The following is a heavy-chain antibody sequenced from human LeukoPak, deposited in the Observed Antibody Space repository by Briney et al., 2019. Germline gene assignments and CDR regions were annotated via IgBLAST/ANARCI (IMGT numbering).Heavy chain of an antibody. CDR2: IYSGGST. CDR1: GFTVSSNY. V-gene: IGHV3-66*01. J-gene: IGHJ4*02. D-gene: IGHD3-10*01. Sequence: GGSLRLSCAASGFTVSSNYMSWVRQAPGKGLEWVSVIYSGGSTYYADSVKGRFTISRDNSKNTLYLQMNSLRAEDTAVYYCARDSAYYYGSGNGHGAIDYWGQGTLVTVSS. CDR3: ARDSAYYYGSGNGHGAIDY.